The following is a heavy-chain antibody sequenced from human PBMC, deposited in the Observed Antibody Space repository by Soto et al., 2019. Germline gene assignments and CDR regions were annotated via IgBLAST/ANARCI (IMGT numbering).Heavy chain of an antibody. CDR2: ISNDGSRT. Sequence: GGSLRLSCVTSGFSFSDYGMGWVRQAPGKGLEWVSGISNDGSRTYYADAVKGRFSISRDNSKNTVHLQMNGLRHDDTAVFYCAIRQQEVRYFGPWGQGTLVTVSS. CDR3: AIRQQEVRYFGP. J-gene: IGHJ5*02. CDR1: GFSFSDYG. D-gene: IGHD1-1*01. V-gene: IGHV3-23*01.